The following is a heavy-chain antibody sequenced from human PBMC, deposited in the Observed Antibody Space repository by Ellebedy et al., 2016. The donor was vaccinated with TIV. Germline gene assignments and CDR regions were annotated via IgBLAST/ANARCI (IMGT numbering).Heavy chain of an antibody. CDR1: VYIFSNYD. J-gene: IGHJ3*02. Sequence: ASVKVSXXASVYIFSNYDITWVRQAPGQGLEWVGWMKTDNSKTNYAQKLQGRVTMTTDTSTSTAYMELRSLRSDDTAVYYCARTTGWELPVGRAFDIWGQGTMVTVSS. D-gene: IGHD1-26*01. V-gene: IGHV1-18*01. CDR2: MKTDNSKT. CDR3: ARTTGWELPVGRAFDI.